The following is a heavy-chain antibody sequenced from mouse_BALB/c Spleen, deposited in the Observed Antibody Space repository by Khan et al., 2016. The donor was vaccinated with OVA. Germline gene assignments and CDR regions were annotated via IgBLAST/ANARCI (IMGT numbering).Heavy chain of an antibody. CDR2: ISPGSGSP. CDR1: GYTFTSYW. J-gene: IGHJ4*01. Sequence: DLVTPGASVKLSCKASGYTFTSYWINWIKQRPGQGLEWIGHISPGSGSPYYNKMFTVKSTLPVDTSSTTAYIQLSSLSSEDSAVYFCARSNYYGSGLYAIDYWGQGTADTVSS. CDR3: ARSNYYGSGLYAIDY. V-gene: IGHV1S41*01. D-gene: IGHD1-1*01.